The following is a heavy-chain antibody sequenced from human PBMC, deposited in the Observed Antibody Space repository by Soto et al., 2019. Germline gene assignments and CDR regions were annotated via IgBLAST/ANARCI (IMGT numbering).Heavy chain of an antibody. V-gene: IGHV1-24*01. D-gene: IGHD6-13*01. J-gene: IGHJ6*02. CDR1: GYTLTELS. Sequence: ASVKVSCKVSGYTLTELSMHWVRQAPGKGLEWMGGFDPEDGETIYAQKFQGRVTMTEDTSTDTAYMELSSLRSEDTAVYYCATDRAESSSWYDYGMDVWGQGTTVTVSS. CDR2: FDPEDGET. CDR3: ATDRAESSSWYDYGMDV.